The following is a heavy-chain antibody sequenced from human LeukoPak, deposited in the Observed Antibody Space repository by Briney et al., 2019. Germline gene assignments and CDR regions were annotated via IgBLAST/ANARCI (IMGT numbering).Heavy chain of an antibody. V-gene: IGHV3-21*01. CDR1: GSTFSIYS. Sequence: GGSLRLSCAASGSTFSIYSMNWVRHPPGKGLEWGSSISSISSFIYYADSVTGRFTISRDNAKTSLYLQMNSLRAEDTAVYYCATQGEHSYDSNRSGYFQHWGQGTLVTVSS. J-gene: IGHJ1*01. CDR3: ATQGEHSYDSNRSGYFQH. D-gene: IGHD3-22*01. CDR2: ISSISSFI.